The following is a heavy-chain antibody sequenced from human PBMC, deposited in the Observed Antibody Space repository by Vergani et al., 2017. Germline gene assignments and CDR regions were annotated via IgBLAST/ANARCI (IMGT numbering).Heavy chain of an antibody. CDR1: GGSITSGSFY. CDR2: IHSSGTT. D-gene: IGHD3-3*01. V-gene: IGHV4-61*02. Sequence: QVQLHESGPGLVKPSQTLSLTCTVSGGSITSGSFYWSWIRQPAGKGLEWIGRIHSSGTTNYNPSLKSRVTLSVDTSKNQLSLRMTSVTAADTAVYYCARHGGSGNYYHLFDSWGQGTLVIVSS. CDR3: ARHGGSGNYYHLFDS. J-gene: IGHJ4*02.